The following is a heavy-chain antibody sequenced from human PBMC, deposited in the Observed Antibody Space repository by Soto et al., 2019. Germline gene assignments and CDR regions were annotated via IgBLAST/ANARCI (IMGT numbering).Heavy chain of an antibody. CDR2: IYHSGST. CDR3: ARNQFGGVIGPFQAFDI. V-gene: IGHV4-4*02. J-gene: IGHJ3*02. D-gene: IGHD3-16*02. CDR1: SGSISSSNW. Sequence: QVQLQESGPGLVKPSGTLSLTCAVSSGSISSSNWWRWVRQPPGKGLEWIGEIYHSGSTNYNPSLKSRVTISVDKSKNQFSLKLSSVTAADTAVYYCARNQFGGVIGPFQAFDIWGQGTMVTVSS.